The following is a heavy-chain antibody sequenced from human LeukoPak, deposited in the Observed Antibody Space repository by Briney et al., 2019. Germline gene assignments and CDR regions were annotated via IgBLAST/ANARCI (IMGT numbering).Heavy chain of an antibody. CDR1: GYTFTSYY. V-gene: IGHV1-46*01. CDR3: ARSFRRIVVVITSDAFDI. D-gene: IGHD3-22*01. Sequence: ASVKVSCKASGYTFTSYYMHWVRQAPGQGLEWMGIINPSGGSTSYAQKFQGRVTMTRDTSTSTAYMELSSLRSEDTAVYYCARSFRRIVVVITSDAFDIWGQGTMVTVSS. J-gene: IGHJ3*02. CDR2: INPSGGST.